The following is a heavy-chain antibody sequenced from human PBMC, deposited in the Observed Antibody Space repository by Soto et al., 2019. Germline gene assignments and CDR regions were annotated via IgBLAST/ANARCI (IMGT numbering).Heavy chain of an antibody. CDR3: ARDPAP. Sequence: QVQLQESGPGLVKPSETLSLTCTVSGGSITRGGYYWSWIRQHPGKGLEWIGHIYNSGTTYYNPSLQSRVSISVDTSKNQFSLKLTSVTAADTAVYYGARDPAPWGQGTLVTVSS. V-gene: IGHV4-31*03. J-gene: IGHJ5*02. CDR2: IYNSGTT. CDR1: GGSITRGGYY.